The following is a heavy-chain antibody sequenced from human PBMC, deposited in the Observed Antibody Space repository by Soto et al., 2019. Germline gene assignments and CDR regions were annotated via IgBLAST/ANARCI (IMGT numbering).Heavy chain of an antibody. Sequence: ASVKVSCKTSGYTFSNYGITWVRHAPGQPLEWLGWISLYSDGTNYAQKFQGRVSMTTDTSTTTAYMELRSLRSDDTAVYYCARVVPGAEAWFGPWGQGTLVTVSS. V-gene: IGHV1-18*01. D-gene: IGHD2-2*01. CDR2: ISLYSDGT. J-gene: IGHJ5*02. CDR1: GYTFSNYG. CDR3: ARVVPGAEAWFGP.